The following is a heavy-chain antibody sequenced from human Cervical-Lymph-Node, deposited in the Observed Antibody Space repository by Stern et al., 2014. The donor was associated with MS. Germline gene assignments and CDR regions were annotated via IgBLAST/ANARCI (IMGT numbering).Heavy chain of an antibody. Sequence: QVQLQESGPGLVKPSETLSLTCTVSGDSISSNYWTWIRQPPGKGLDWIGYINYSGSTNSNPSLKSRVTISVDMPKPHFPLRLSSVTAADTAIYYCARLRSGWYDIDYWGQGTLVTVSS. J-gene: IGHJ4*02. CDR1: GDSISSNY. D-gene: IGHD6-19*01. V-gene: IGHV4-59*08. CDR3: ARLRSGWYDIDY. CDR2: INYSGST.